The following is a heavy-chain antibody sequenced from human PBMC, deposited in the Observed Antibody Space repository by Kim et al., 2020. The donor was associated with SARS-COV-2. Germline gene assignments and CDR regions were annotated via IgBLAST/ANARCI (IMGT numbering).Heavy chain of an antibody. CDR2: IIPIYGTT. D-gene: IGHD5-18*01. Sequence: SVKVSCKASGGIFSNYAISWVRQAPGQGLEWMAGIIPIYGTTTYAQKFRGRVTITADMSTSTVHMELSSLRFEDTAVYYCATERPYRYGDWYFDVWGRGTRVTVSS. V-gene: IGHV1-69*06. CDR1: GGIFSNYA. CDR3: ATERPYRYGDWYFDV. J-gene: IGHJ2*01.